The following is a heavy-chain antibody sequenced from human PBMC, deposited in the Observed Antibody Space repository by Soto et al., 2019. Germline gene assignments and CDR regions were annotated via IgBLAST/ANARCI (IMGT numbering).Heavy chain of an antibody. J-gene: IGHJ3*01. CDR3: TGLGQESLTCYSAFDY. Sequence: QVQLVQSGAEVKKPGSSVKVSCKASGGTLSSYAISWVRQAPGKGLEWMGGIIPIFGTANYAQTFQGRVTFTANYSTGAAYREFGSLIAEDTAVYYGTGLGQESLTCYSAFDYWCRCTMVTVCS. V-gene: IGHV1-69*01. CDR2: IIPIFGTA. CDR1: GGTLSSYA. D-gene: IGHD3-9*01.